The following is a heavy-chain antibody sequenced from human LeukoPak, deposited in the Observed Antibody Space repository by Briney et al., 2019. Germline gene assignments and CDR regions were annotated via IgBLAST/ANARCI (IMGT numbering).Heavy chain of an antibody. Sequence: PSETLSLTCTVSGGSISSSSYYWGWIRQPPGKGLEWIGSIYYSGSTYYNPSLKSRVTISVDTSKNQFSLKLSSVTAADTAVYYCARLALAPLGYNWFDPWGQGTLVTVSS. V-gene: IGHV4-39*01. CDR2: IYYSGST. CDR1: GGSISSSSYY. CDR3: ARLALAPLGYNWFDP. J-gene: IGHJ5*02. D-gene: IGHD3-16*02.